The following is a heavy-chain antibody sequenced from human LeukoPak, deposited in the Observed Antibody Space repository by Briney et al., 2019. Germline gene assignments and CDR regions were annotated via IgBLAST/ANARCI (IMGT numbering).Heavy chain of an antibody. J-gene: IGHJ4*02. CDR3: AREGIAAAGFDY. V-gene: IGHV3-30*01. Sequence: KTGGSLRLSCAASGFTFSSYAMHWVRQAPGKGLEWVAVISYDGSNKYYADSVKGRFTISRDNSKNTLYLQMNSPRAEDTAVYYCAREGIAAAGFDYWGQGTLVTVSS. D-gene: IGHD6-13*01. CDR2: ISYDGSNK. CDR1: GFTFSSYA.